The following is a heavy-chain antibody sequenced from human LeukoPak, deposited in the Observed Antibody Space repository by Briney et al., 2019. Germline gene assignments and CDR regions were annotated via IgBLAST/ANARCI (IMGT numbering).Heavy chain of an antibody. Sequence: ASVKVSCKASGYTFTGYYMHWVRQAPGQGLEWMGWINPNSGGTYYAQKFQGRVTMTRDTSISTAYMELSRLRSDDTAVYYCARAHCSDGSCYSDCYYMDVWGKGTTVTVSS. CDR1: GYTFTGYY. J-gene: IGHJ6*03. D-gene: IGHD2-15*01. CDR3: ARAHCSDGSCYSDCYYMDV. CDR2: INPNSGGT. V-gene: IGHV1-2*02.